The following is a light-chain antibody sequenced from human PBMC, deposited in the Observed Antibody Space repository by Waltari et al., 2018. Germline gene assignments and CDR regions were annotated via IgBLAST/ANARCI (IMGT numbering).Light chain of an antibody. V-gene: IGLV3-21*02. CDR2: DDD. Sequence: SSVLTQPPSVSVAPGQPATITCGGNNLGSQSVHWYQQKPGQAPVLVVYDDDVRPPGIPERISGSNSANTASLTINRVEVGDEAAYFCQVWDNYADLVIFGGGTKLTVL. J-gene: IGLJ2*01. CDR3: QVWDNYADLVI. CDR1: NLGSQS.